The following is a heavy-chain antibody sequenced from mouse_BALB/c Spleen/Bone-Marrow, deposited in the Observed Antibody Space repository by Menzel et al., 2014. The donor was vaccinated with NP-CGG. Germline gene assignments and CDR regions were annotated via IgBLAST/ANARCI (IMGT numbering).Heavy chain of an antibody. CDR2: ISSGGSYT. J-gene: IGHJ2*01. CDR3: ARQGGYFDY. Sequence: EVQLVESGGDLVKPGGSLKLSCAASGFTFSTYGMSWVRQTPDKRLEWVATISSGGSYTYYPDSVKGRFTISRDNAKNPPYLQMSSLKSEDTAMYYCARQGGYFDYWGQGTTLTVSS. CDR1: GFTFSTYG. V-gene: IGHV5-6*01.